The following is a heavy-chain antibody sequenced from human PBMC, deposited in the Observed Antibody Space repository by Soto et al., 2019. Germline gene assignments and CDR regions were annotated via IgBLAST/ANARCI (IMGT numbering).Heavy chain of an antibody. D-gene: IGHD6-13*01. Sequence: GGSLRFSCAASGFTFSSYAMSWVRQAPGKGLEWVSAISGSGGSTYYADSVKGRFTISRDNSKNKLYLQMNSLRAEDTAVYYCAKGQLHKYSSSWYYFDYWGQGTLVTVSS. CDR1: GFTFSSYA. CDR3: AKGQLHKYSSSWYYFDY. CDR2: ISGSGGST. V-gene: IGHV3-23*01. J-gene: IGHJ4*02.